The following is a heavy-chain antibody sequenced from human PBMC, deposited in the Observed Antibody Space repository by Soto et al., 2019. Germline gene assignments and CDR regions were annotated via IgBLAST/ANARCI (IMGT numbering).Heavy chain of an antibody. V-gene: IGHV5-51*01. Sequence: PGESLKISCKGSGYRFINYWIGWVRQEPGKGLEWMGIMYPGDSDTIYSPPFQGQVTISVDKSTNTAYLQWSSLKVSDTAMYYCARGVIVAGTTNGFDIWGQGTMVTVSS. D-gene: IGHD6-19*01. CDR1: GYRFINYW. CDR3: ARGVIVAGTTNGFDI. J-gene: IGHJ3*02. CDR2: MYPGDSDT.